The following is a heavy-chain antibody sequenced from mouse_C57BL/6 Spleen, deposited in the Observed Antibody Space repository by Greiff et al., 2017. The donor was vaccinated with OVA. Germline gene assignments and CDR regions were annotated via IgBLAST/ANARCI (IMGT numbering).Heavy chain of an antibody. CDR1: GFTFSDYG. CDR2: ISSGSSTT. CDR3: ASSNWFAY. Sequence: EVKVEESGGGLVKPGGSLKLSCAASGFTFSDYGMHWVRQAPGKGLEWVAYISSGSSTTYYADTVKGRFTISRDNAKNTLYLQTTRQRSEDAAMYYCASSNWFAYWGQGTMVTVSA. J-gene: IGHJ3*01. V-gene: IGHV5-17*01.